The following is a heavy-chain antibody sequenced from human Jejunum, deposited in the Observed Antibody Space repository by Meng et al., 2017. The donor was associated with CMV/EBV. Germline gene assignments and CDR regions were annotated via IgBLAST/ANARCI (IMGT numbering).Heavy chain of an antibody. V-gene: IGHV1-2*02. J-gene: IGHJ3*01. CDR1: GHTFTDYY. CDR3: ARVSGSYLGAFDV. CDR2: IHPNSGGT. D-gene: IGHD1-26*01. Sequence: SGHTFTDYYMHWVRQAPGQGLEWMGWIHPNSGGTKYAQKFQGSVTMTRDTSFSTAYMELSRLRSADTAVYYCARVSGSYLGAFDVWGRGTMVTVSS.